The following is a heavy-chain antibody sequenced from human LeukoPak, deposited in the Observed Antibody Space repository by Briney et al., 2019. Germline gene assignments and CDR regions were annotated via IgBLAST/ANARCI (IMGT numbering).Heavy chain of an antibody. CDR3: AKRVDTAMVSHYYYYMDV. D-gene: IGHD5-18*01. CDR2: ISGSGGST. J-gene: IGHJ6*03. V-gene: IGHV3-23*01. Sequence: GGSLRLSCAASGFTFSSYAMSWVRQAPGKGLEWVSAISGSGGSTYYADSVKGRFTISRDNSKNTLYLQMNSLRAEDTAVYYCAKRVDTAMVSHYYYYMDVWGKGTTVTVSS. CDR1: GFTFSSYA.